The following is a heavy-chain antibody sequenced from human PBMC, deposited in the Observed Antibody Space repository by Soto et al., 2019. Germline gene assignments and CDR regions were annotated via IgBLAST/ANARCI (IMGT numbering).Heavy chain of an antibody. CDR3: ARLSSGNIYYYVDGYFDS. CDR1: GYSFSIFW. V-gene: IGHV5-51*01. CDR2: IFPSDSQI. J-gene: IGHJ4*02. D-gene: IGHD3-10*02. Sequence: EVQLVQSGAEVKKPGEPLRISCKGSGYSFSIFWIGWVRQMPGKGLEWMGIIFPSDSQIKYSPSFQGQVTMSVDTSITTAYLEWDSLEASDNAMYYCARLSSGNIYYYVDGYFDSWGQGTPVTVS.